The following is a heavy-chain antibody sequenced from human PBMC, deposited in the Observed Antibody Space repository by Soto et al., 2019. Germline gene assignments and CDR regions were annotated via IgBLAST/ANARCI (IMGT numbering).Heavy chain of an antibody. Sequence: SVKVSCKASGYAFTSDGSSWVRQAPGQGLEWMGWISAYNGNTNYAQKLQGRVTMTTDTSTSTAYMELRSLRSDDTAVYYCARADTRVVVVDPSLDYWGQGTLVTVSS. V-gene: IGHV1-18*01. CDR2: ISAYNGNT. CDR1: GYAFTSDG. J-gene: IGHJ4*02. D-gene: IGHD3-22*01. CDR3: ARADTRVVVVDPSLDY.